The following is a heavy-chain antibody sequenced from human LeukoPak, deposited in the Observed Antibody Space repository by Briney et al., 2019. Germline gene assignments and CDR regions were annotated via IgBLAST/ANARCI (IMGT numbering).Heavy chain of an antibody. CDR1: GSSISSHY. V-gene: IGHV4-59*11. Sequence: PSETLSLTCTVSGSSISSHYWSWIRQPPGKGLEWIGYIYYSGSTNYNPSLKSRVTISVDTSKNQFSLKLSSVTAADTAVYYCAREVCGGDCYYPTQFDYWGQGTLVTVSS. J-gene: IGHJ4*02. CDR2: IYYSGST. D-gene: IGHD2-21*02. CDR3: AREVCGGDCYYPTQFDY.